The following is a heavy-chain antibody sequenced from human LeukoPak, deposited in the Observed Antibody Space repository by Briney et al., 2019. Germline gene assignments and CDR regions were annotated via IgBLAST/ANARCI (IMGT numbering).Heavy chain of an antibody. J-gene: IGHJ4*02. CDR3: ARGRTYYYDSSGYNPPLLFDY. Sequence: SETLSLTCTVSGGSISGYYWSWIRQPPGKGLEWIGEINHSGSTNYNPSLKSRVTISVDTSKNQFSLKLSSVTAADTAVYYCARGRTYYYDSSGYNPPLLFDYWGQGTLVTVSS. CDR1: GGSISGYY. V-gene: IGHV4-34*01. CDR2: INHSGST. D-gene: IGHD3-22*01.